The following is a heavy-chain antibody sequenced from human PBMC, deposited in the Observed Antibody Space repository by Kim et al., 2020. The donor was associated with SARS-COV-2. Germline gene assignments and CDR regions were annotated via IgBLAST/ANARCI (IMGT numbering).Heavy chain of an antibody. CDR2: IGQDGSRK. V-gene: IGHV3-7*01. CDR3: ARTSLYDSGAYEDY. CDR1: GFTFSTYW. Sequence: GGSLRLSCAASGFTFSTYWMTWVRQVPGKGLEWVANIGQDGSRKNYVDSVKGRFTISRDNAKNALYMQMNNRGAEDTAVFYCARTSLYDSGAYEDYWGQGTLVTVSS. J-gene: IGHJ4*02. D-gene: IGHD3-22*01.